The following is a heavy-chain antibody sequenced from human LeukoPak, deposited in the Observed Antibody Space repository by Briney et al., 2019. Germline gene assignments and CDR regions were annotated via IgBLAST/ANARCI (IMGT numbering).Heavy chain of an antibody. J-gene: IGHJ6*02. V-gene: IGHV5-51*01. CDR1: GYSFTSYW. D-gene: IGHD1-1*01. Sequence: GESLKISCQGSGYSFTSYWIGWVRQMPGKGLEWMGIIYPGDSDTRYSPSFQGQVTISADKSISTAYLQWSSLKASDTAMYYCARRSSGTTEGYYYGMDVWGQGTTVTVSS. CDR3: ARRSSGTTEGYYYGMDV. CDR2: IYPGDSDT.